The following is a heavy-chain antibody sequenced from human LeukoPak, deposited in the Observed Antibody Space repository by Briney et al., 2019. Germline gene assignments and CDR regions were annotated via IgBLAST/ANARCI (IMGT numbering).Heavy chain of an antibody. J-gene: IGHJ4*02. CDR1: GFTLSSYA. D-gene: IGHD2-21*01. Sequence: PGGSLRLSCAASGFTLSSYAMSWVRQVPGKGLEWVSAISVSGNTYHADSVKGRFTISRDSSKNTPYLQMNRLRAEDAAVYYCEKAPVTTCSGAYCYPFDYWGQGTLVTVSS. CDR3: EKAPVTTCSGAYCYPFDY. V-gene: IGHV3-23*01. CDR2: ISVSGNT.